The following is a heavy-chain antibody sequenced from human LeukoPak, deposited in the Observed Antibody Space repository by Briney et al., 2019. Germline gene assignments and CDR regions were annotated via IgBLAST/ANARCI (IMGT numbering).Heavy chain of an antibody. CDR1: GFTFSSYA. Sequence: PGGSLRLSCAASGFTFSSYAMTWVRQPPGKGLEAVSSITGNTGGTYYADSVKGRFTISRDNSKNTLYLQMNSLRAEDTAVYYCAKRYTGNSGLYNFDYWGQGTLVTVSS. J-gene: IGHJ4*02. CDR2: ITGNTGGT. D-gene: IGHD1-26*01. V-gene: IGHV3-23*01. CDR3: AKRYTGNSGLYNFDY.